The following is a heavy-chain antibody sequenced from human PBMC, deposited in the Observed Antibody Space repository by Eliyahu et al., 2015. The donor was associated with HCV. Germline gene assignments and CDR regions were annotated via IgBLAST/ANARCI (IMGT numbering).Heavy chain of an antibody. CDR2: ISHSGDGT. D-gene: IGHD1-26*01. Sequence: EVQMLESGGGLVQPGGSLRLSCTVSGFTFGNYAMTWVRQVPGKGLEWVSTISHSGDGTYYADSVKGRFAISRDNSKSTLFLQMNSLRADDTAVYHCAKDLGPSGGGATLHSWGQGTLVTVSS. V-gene: IGHV3-23*01. J-gene: IGHJ4*02. CDR3: AKDLGPSGGGATLHS. CDR1: GFTFGNYA.